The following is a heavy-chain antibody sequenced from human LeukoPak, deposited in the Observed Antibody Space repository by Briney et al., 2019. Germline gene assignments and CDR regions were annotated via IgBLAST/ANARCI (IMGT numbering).Heavy chain of an antibody. CDR3: AELGITMIGGV. CDR1: GFTFRSYS. D-gene: IGHD3-10*02. CDR2: ISSSSSYI. Sequence: GSPLPPFGASGFTFRSYSMNWVHPAPGKGAEGVSAISSSSSYIYYADSVKGRFTISRDNTKNSLYLQMNSLRAEDTAVYYCAELGITMIGGVWGKGTTVTISS. V-gene: IGHV3-21*01. J-gene: IGHJ6*04.